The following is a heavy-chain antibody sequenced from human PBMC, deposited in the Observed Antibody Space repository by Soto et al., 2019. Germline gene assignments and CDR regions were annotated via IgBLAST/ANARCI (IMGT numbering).Heavy chain of an antibody. Sequence: QVQLQESGPGLVKPSETLSLTCTVSGGSISSYYWSWIRQPPGKGLEWIGYIYYSGSTNYNPSLKSRVTISVDTSKNQFSLKLSSVTAADTAVYYCARWISGRLGFDYWGQGTLVTVSS. CDR3: ARWISGRLGFDY. CDR2: IYYSGST. D-gene: IGHD5-12*01. V-gene: IGHV4-59*01. J-gene: IGHJ4*02. CDR1: GGSISSYY.